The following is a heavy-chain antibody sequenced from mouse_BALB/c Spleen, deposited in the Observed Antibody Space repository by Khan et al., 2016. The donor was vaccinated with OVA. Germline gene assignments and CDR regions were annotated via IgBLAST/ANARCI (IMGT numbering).Heavy chain of an antibody. V-gene: IGHV2-3*01. CDR3: TISYDGLGWLTY. J-gene: IGHJ3*01. Sequence: QVQLQQPGPGLVAPSQSLSITCTVSGFSLVSYGVSWVRQPPGKGLEWLGVIWSAGTTNYHSALKSRLSISKDSYESQVFLKLTSLQTDDTATYSCTISYDGLGWLTYWGQGTLVTVSA. D-gene: IGHD2-12*01. CDR2: IWSAGTT. CDR1: GFSLVSYG.